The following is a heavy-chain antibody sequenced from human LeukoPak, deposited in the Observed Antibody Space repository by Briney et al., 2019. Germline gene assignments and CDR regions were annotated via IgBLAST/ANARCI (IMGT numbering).Heavy chain of an antibody. D-gene: IGHD3-3*01. CDR1: DYSISSGYY. Sequence: SETLSLTCAVADYSISSGYYWGWIRQPPGKGLEWIGSIYHSGSTYYNSSLKSRVTISVDTSKNQFSLKLSYVTAADTAVYYCARHYYDFWVNYMDVWGKGTTVTVSS. J-gene: IGHJ6*03. CDR2: IYHSGST. CDR3: ARHYYDFWVNYMDV. V-gene: IGHV4-38-2*01.